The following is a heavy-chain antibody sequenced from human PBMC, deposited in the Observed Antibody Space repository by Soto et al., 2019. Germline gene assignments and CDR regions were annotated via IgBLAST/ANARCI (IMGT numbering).Heavy chain of an antibody. CDR1: GGSISSGGYY. Sequence: QVQLQESGPGLVKPSQTLSLTCTVSGGSISSGGYYWSWIRQRPGKGLEWIGYIYYSGSTYYNPSLKSRVTISVDTSKNQFSLKLSSVTAADTAVYYCARELSGDYQVHPHDDAFDIWGQGTMVTVSS. CDR2: IYYSGST. CDR3: ARELSGDYQVHPHDDAFDI. D-gene: IGHD2-21*01. V-gene: IGHV4-31*03. J-gene: IGHJ3*02.